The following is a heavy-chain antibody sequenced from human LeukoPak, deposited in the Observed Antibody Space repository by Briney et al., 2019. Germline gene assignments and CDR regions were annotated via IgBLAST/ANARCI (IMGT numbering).Heavy chain of an antibody. CDR3: ARGPNYYDSSGYYHDY. J-gene: IGHJ4*02. CDR2: MNPNSGNT. V-gene: IGHV1-8*03. D-gene: IGHD3-22*01. CDR1: GYTFTSYD. Sequence: ASVKVSCKASGYTFTSYDINWVRQATGQGLEWMGWMNPNSGNTGYAQKFQGRVTITRNTSISTAYMELSSLRSEDTAVYYCARGPNYYDSSGYYHDYWGQGTLVTVSP.